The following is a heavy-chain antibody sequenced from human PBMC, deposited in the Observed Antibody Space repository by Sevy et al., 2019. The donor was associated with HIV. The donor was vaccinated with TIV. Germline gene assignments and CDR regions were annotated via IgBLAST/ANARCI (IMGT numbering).Heavy chain of an antibody. CDR1: GFTFSSYS. D-gene: IGHD6-13*01. CDR2: ISSSSNTI. Sequence: GGSLRLSCAASGFTFSSYSINWVRQAPGKGLEWVSYISSSSNTIYYADSVRGRFTISRDNAKNSLLLQVNSLRDEDTAVYYCARSPGIAAAGKYYFDYWGQGTLVTVSS. CDR3: ARSPGIAAAGKYYFDY. J-gene: IGHJ4*02. V-gene: IGHV3-48*02.